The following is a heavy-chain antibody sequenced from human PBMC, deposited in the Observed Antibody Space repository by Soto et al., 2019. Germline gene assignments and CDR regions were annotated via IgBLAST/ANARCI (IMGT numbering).Heavy chain of an antibody. J-gene: IGHJ4*02. D-gene: IGHD5-18*01. Sequence: QVQLQEPGPGLVKPSETLSLTCTVSGGSISSYYWSWIRQPPGKGLEWIGYISYSGSTYYNPSLKSRVTISVDTSKNQFSPKLSSVTAADTAVYYCARAPMDTAMEPDYFDYWGQGTLVTVSS. V-gene: IGHV4-59*01. CDR3: ARAPMDTAMEPDYFDY. CDR1: GGSISSYY. CDR2: ISYSGST.